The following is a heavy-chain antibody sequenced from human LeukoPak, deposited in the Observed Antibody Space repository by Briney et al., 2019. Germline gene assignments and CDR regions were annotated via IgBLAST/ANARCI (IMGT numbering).Heavy chain of an antibody. V-gene: IGHV4-39*01. Sequence: SETLSLTCTVSGGSLSSSSYYWGWIRQPPGKGLEWIGSIYYSGSTYYNPSLKSRVTISVDTSKNQFSLKLSSVTAADTAVYYCELGGYNSGYFDLWGRGTLVTVSS. J-gene: IGHJ2*01. CDR3: ELGGYNSGYFDL. CDR1: GGSLSSSSYY. CDR2: IYYSGST. D-gene: IGHD5-24*01.